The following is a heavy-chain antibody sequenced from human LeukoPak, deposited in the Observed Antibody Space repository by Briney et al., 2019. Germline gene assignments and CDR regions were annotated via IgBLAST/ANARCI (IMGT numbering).Heavy chain of an antibody. D-gene: IGHD6-19*01. Sequence: SQTLSVTCAISGDSVSSINGAWSWIRQSPSRGLEWLGRTYYRSKWYNDYAVSMRGRITINPDTSKNQFSLQLNSVTPEDTAVYYCAGDVGTSGWYTFDYWGQGTLVSVSS. CDR2: TYYRSKWYN. J-gene: IGHJ4*02. CDR1: GDSVSSINGA. CDR3: AGDVGTSGWYTFDY. V-gene: IGHV6-1*01.